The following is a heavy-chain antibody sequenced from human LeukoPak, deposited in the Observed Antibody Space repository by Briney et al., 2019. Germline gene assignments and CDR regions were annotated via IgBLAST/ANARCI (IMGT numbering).Heavy chain of an antibody. J-gene: IGHJ3*02. CDR3: ARGLLDGYTHPAAFDI. D-gene: IGHD5-24*01. V-gene: IGHV4-59*01. CDR2: IYYSGST. CDR1: GGSINSYY. Sequence: PSETLSLXCTVSGGSINSYYWSWIRQPPGKGLEWIGYIYYSGSTNYNPSLKSRVTISVDTSKNQFSLKLSSVTAADTAVYYCARGLLDGYTHPAAFDIWGQGTMVTVSS.